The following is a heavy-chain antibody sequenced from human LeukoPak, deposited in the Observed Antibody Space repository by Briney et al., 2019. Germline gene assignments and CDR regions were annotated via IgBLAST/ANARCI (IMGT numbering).Heavy chain of an antibody. CDR2: ISSSGSTI. J-gene: IGHJ4*02. CDR1: GFTFSDYY. CDR3: AREERIVGAAFDY. V-gene: IGHV3-11*01. D-gene: IGHD1-26*01. Sequence: GGSLRLSCAASGFTFSDYYMSWIRQAPGKGLEWVSYISSSGSTIYYADSVKGRCTISRDNAKNSLYLQMNSLRAEDTAVYYCAREERIVGAAFDYWGQGTLVTVSS.